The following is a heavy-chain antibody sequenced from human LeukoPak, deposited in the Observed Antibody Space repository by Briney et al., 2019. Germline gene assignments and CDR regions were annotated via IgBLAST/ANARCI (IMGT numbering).Heavy chain of an antibody. V-gene: IGHV4-34*01. J-gene: IGHJ4*02. D-gene: IGHD1-26*01. CDR3: ARQRGSYYFDY. CDR1: GGSFSGYY. Sequence: KSSETLSLTCAVYGGSFSGYYWSWIRQPPGKGLEWIGEINHSGSTNYNPSLKSRVTISVDTSKNQFSLNLNSVTAADTAVYYCARQRGSYYFDYWGQGTLVSVSS. CDR2: INHSGST.